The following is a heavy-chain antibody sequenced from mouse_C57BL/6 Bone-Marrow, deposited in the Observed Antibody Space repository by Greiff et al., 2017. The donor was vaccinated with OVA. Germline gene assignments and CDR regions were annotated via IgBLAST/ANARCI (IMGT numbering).Heavy chain of an antibody. Sequence: QVQLQQPGAELVKPGASVKLSCKASGYTFTSYWMHWVKQRPGQGLEWIGMIHPNSGSTNYNEKFKSKATLTVDKSSSTAYMQLSGLTSEDSAVYYCARFGNYAMDYWGQGTSVTVSS. D-gene: IGHD1-1*02. V-gene: IGHV1-64*01. J-gene: IGHJ4*01. CDR1: GYTFTSYW. CDR3: ARFGNYAMDY. CDR2: IHPNSGST.